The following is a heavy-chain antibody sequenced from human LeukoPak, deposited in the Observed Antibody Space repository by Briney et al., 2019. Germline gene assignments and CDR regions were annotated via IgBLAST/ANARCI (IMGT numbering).Heavy chain of an antibody. Sequence: ASVKVSCKPSGYTFTGYYMHWVRQAPGQGLEWMGWINPNSGGTKYAQKFQGRVTITRNTSISTAYMEMSSLRSEDTAVYYCAREGFGSESYYIQDQFYMDVWGKGTTVTVSS. CDR2: INPNSGGT. CDR3: AREGFGSESYYIQDQFYMDV. D-gene: IGHD3-10*01. CDR1: GYTFTGYY. J-gene: IGHJ6*03. V-gene: IGHV1-2*02.